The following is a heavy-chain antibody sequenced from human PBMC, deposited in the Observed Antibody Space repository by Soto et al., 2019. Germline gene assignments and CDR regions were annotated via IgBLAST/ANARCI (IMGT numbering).Heavy chain of an antibody. D-gene: IGHD5-18*01. CDR3: ARDPSELWEPDRYFQH. CDR2: ISSSSTYT. Sequence: EVQLVESGGGLVKPGGSLRLSCAASGFTFSTYSMNWVRQAPGKGLEWVSSISSSSTYTYYADSAKGRFTISRDNAKHSLYLQMNSLRAEDTAVYFCARDPSELWEPDRYFQHWGQGTLVTVSS. J-gene: IGHJ1*01. V-gene: IGHV3-21*01. CDR1: GFTFSTYS.